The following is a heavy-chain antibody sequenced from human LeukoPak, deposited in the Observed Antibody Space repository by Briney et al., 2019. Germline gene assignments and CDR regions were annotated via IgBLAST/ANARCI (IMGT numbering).Heavy chain of an antibody. D-gene: IGHD5/OR15-5a*01. V-gene: IGHV4-61*01. CDR2: IYYSGST. J-gene: IGHJ3*02. Sequence: PSETLSLTCTVSGGSLSSSSYYWGWLRQPPGTGLEWLGYIYYSGSTNYNPSLKSRVTISVDTSKNQFSLKLSSVTAADTAVYYCARGAVYNYYHDAFDIWGQGTMVTVFS. CDR1: GGSLSSSSYY. CDR3: ARGAVYNYYHDAFDI.